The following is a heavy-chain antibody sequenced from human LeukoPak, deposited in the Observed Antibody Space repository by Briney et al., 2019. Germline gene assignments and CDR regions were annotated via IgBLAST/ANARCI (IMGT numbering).Heavy chain of an antibody. D-gene: IGHD3-22*01. Sequence: PGGSLRLSCAASGFTFSNAWMSWVRQAPGKGLEWVSAISGSGGSTYYADSVKGRFTISRDNSKNTLHLQMNSLRAEDTAVYYCAKVGYDSSGILDYWGQGTLVTVSS. CDR1: GFTFSNAW. J-gene: IGHJ4*02. V-gene: IGHV3-23*01. CDR2: ISGSGGST. CDR3: AKVGYDSSGILDY.